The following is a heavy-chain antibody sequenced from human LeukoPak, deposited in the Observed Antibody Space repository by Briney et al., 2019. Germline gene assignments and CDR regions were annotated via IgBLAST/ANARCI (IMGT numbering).Heavy chain of an antibody. CDR2: ISSSSSYT. D-gene: IGHD2-15*01. CDR3: ARTVRSSYSSGIDY. V-gene: IGHV3-21*01. CDR1: GFTFSSYS. Sequence: PGGSLRLSCAASGFTFSSYSMNWVRQAPGKGLEWVSSISSSSSYTYYADSVKGRFTISRDNSKNTLYLQLNSLRAEDTAVYYCARTVRSSYSSGIDYWGQRTLVTASP. J-gene: IGHJ4*02.